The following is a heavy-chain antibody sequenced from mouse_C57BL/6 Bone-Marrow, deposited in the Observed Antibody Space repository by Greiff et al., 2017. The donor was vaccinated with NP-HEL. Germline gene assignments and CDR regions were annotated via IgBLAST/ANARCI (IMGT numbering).Heavy chain of an antibody. J-gene: IGHJ3*01. Sequence: DVHLVESGGDLVKPGGSLKLSCAASGFTFSSYGMSWVRQTPDKRLEWVATISSGGSYTYYPDSVKGRFTISRDNAKNTLYLQMSSLKSEDTAMYYCARQTTTVVGGPAYWGQGTLVTVSA. CDR3: ARQTTTVVGGPAY. V-gene: IGHV5-6*01. CDR2: ISSGGSYT. CDR1: GFTFSSYG. D-gene: IGHD1-1*01.